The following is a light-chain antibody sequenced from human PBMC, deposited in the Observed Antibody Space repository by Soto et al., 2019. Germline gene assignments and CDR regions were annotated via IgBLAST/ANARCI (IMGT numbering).Light chain of an antibody. J-gene: IGKJ1*01. Sequence: GDRVTITCRASQTISTWMAWYQQKPGKAPKLLVYDASTLQSGVASRFSGSGSGADFTLTIRSLQPEDSATYYCLHDYSYPRTFGQGTKVDIK. V-gene: IGKV1-5*01. CDR1: QTISTW. CDR2: DAS. CDR3: LHDYSYPRT.